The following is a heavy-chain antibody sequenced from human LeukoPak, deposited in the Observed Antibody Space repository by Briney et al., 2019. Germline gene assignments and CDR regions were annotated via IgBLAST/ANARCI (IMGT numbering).Heavy chain of an antibody. J-gene: IGHJ4*02. D-gene: IGHD3-22*01. V-gene: IGHV3-33*01. Sequence: GGSLRLSCAASGFTFSSYGMHWVRQAPGKGLEWVAVIWYDGSNKYYADSVKGRFTISRDNSKNTLYLQMNSLRAEDTAVYYCARAEYYYDSSDYFDYWGQGTPVTVSS. CDR1: GFTFSSYG. CDR3: ARAEYYYDSSDYFDY. CDR2: IWYDGSNK.